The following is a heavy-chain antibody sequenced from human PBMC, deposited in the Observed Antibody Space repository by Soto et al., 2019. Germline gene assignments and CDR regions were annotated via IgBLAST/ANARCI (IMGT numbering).Heavy chain of an antibody. D-gene: IGHD3-9*01. V-gene: IGHV2-70*01. CDR3: APVWSYYDLLTAYWVPWFDR. CDR2: IDWDDDK. CDR1: AFQLRTSGMG. Sequence: RSSRLSAFQLRTSGMGGSWIRQRPGKALEWVALIDWDDDKYYSTSLKTRLTISKEPSKNQVVLTMTKIDPVATAPYSCAPVWSYYDLLTAYWVPWFDRWGQGTLVTVSS. J-gene: IGHJ5*02.